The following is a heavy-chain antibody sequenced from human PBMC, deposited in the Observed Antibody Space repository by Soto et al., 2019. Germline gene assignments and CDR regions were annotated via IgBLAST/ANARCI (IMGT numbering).Heavy chain of an antibody. J-gene: IGHJ4*02. D-gene: IGHD3-22*01. Sequence: PGEALKISWKGSGYAFPKQWLAWVRQMPGKGLEGVGRVSAADSETRYSPPFEGPITFSAGRSTNTAYVQRRRLKASDTAIFYRAMFLPYDSPRGYILDYWGQGTLVTVSS. V-gene: IGHV5-51*01. CDR2: VSAADSET. CDR1: GYAFPKQW. CDR3: AMFLPYDSPRGYILDY.